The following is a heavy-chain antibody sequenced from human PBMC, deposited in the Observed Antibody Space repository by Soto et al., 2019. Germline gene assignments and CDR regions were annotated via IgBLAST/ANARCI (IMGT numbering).Heavy chain of an antibody. V-gene: IGHV4-30-2*01. J-gene: IGHJ4*02. CDR1: GGSISSGGYS. D-gene: IGHD4-17*01. Sequence: QLQLQESGSGLVKPSQTLSLTCAVSGGSISSGGYSWSWIRQPPGKGLEWIGYICHSGSTYYNPSLKSRVTISLDRSTKQFSLNLSSVTAAETAVYYCARGVTTVTTLDYWGQGTLVTVSS. CDR3: ARGVTTVTTLDY. CDR2: ICHSGST.